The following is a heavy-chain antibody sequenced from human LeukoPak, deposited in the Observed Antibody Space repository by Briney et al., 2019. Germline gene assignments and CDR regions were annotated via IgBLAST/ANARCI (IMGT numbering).Heavy chain of an antibody. CDR3: ARTRYLPAAPNWFDP. CDR1: GGSISSSSYY. Sequence: KPSETLSLTCTVSGGSISSSSYYWGWIRQPPGKGLEWIGSIYYSGSTYYNPSLKSRVTISVDTSKNQFSLKLSSVTAADTAVYYCARTRYLPAAPNWFDPWGQGTLVTVSS. V-gene: IGHV4-39*07. J-gene: IGHJ5*02. CDR2: IYYSGST. D-gene: IGHD2-2*01.